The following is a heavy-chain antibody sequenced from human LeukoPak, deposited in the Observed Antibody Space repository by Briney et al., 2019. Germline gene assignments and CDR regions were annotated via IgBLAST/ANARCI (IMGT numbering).Heavy chain of an antibody. V-gene: IGHV3-21*01. J-gene: IGHJ4*02. D-gene: IGHD2-2*01. CDR2: ISRSSTYI. CDR3: ARDRCSSTSCYVWVY. Sequence: GGSLRLSCTASGFTFSSYSMNWVRQAPGKGLEWVSSISRSSTYIYYADSVKGRFTISRDSAKNSLYLQMNSLRAEDTAVYYCARDRCSSTSCYVWVYWGQGTLVTVSS. CDR1: GFTFSSYS.